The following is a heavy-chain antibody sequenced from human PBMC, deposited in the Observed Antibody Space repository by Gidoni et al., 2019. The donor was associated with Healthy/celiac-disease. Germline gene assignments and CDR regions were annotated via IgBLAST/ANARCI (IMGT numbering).Heavy chain of an antibody. D-gene: IGHD7-27*01. CDR3: ARVSGELGISDY. CDR2: IYYSGST. J-gene: IGHJ4*02. Sequence: QLQLQESGPGLVKPSETLSPTCTVSGGSISSSSYYWGWIRQPPGKGLEWIGSIYYSGSTYYNPSLKSRVTISVDTSKNQFSLKLSSVTAADTAVYYCARVSGELGISDYWGQGTLVTVSS. V-gene: IGHV4-39*07. CDR1: GGSISSSSYY.